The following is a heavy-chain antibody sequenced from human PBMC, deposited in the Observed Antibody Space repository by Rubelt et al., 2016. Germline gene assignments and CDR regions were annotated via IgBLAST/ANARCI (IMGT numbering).Heavy chain of an antibody. Sequence: EVQLVESGGGLVQPGGSLRLSCAAPGFTVSSNYMSWVRQAPGTGLEWVANIKQDGSEKYYVDSVKGRFTISRDNAKNSLYLQMNSLGVEDPAVYYCARYRGYGGYAFDIWGQGTMVTVSS. CDR2: IKQDGSEK. CDR3: ARYRGYGGYAFDI. V-gene: IGHV3-7*01. CDR1: GFTVSSNY. D-gene: IGHD5-12*01. J-gene: IGHJ3*02.